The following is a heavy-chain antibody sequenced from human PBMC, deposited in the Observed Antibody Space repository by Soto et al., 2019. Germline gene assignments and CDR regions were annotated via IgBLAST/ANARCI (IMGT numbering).Heavy chain of an antibody. V-gene: IGHV4-39*01. J-gene: IGHJ4*02. CDR2: IYYSGST. CDR1: GGSISSSSYY. Sequence: QLQLQESGPGLVKPSETLSLTCTVSGGSISSSSYYWGWIRQAPGKGLEWIGRIYYSGSTYYNPSLKSRVTISVDTSKIQFSLKPSSVTAADSAVYYCARHIDYWGQGTLVTVSS. CDR3: ARHIDY.